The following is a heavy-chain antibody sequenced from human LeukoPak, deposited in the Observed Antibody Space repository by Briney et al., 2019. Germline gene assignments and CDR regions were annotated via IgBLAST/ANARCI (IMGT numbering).Heavy chain of an antibody. V-gene: IGHV3-15*01. J-gene: IGHJ4*02. CDR1: GYTFRNAW. CDR2: IKSKTDGATT. D-gene: IGHD2-2*01. Sequence: GGSHRLSCAASGYTFRNAWMTWVRQAPGKGLEWVGRIKSKTDGATTDYAAPLKGRFTISRDDSKNTLYLQMNSLKTEDTAVYYCATDQTYCSTTACYRYYFDYWGQGTLVTVSS. CDR3: ATDQTYCSTTACYRYYFDY.